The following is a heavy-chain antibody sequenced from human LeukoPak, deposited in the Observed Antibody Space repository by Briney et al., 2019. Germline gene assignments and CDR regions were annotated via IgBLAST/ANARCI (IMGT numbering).Heavy chain of an antibody. Sequence: ASVKVSCKASGYTFTSYDINWVRQATGQGLEWMGWMNPNSGNTGYAQKFQGRVTMTRNTSISTAYTELSSLRSEDTAVYYCARGLGHIVVVTEGAFDIWGQGTMVTVSS. D-gene: IGHD2-21*02. CDR1: GYTFTSYD. CDR2: MNPNSGNT. CDR3: ARGLGHIVVVTEGAFDI. V-gene: IGHV1-8*01. J-gene: IGHJ3*02.